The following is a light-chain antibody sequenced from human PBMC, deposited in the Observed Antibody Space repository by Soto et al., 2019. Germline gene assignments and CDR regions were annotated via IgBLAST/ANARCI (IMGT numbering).Light chain of an antibody. CDR2: VDS. J-gene: IGLJ1*01. CDR3: QVWDTISDHDV. Sequence: SYELTQPPSVSVAPGQTARITCGGNNIESKSVHWYQQRPGQAPVLVIYVDSDRPSGIPDRFSASTSGNTAALTISRVEAGDEVDYYCQVWDTISDHDVFGSGTQQTVL. CDR1: NIESKS. V-gene: IGLV3-21*02.